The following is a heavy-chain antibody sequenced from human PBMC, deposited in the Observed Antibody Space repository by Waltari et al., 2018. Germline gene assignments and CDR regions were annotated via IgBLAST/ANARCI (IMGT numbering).Heavy chain of an antibody. Sequence: EVQLEQSGAEVKKPGESLKISCNGSGYSFAKYWIGWVRQMPGKGLEWKGVNYPWDCNTKYRLSFQGQVTISADTSISTAYLQWSSLKASDTAIYFCARQNIHSYGYGYFDFWGQGTLVTVSS. CDR1: GYSFAKYW. D-gene: IGHD5-18*01. J-gene: IGHJ4*02. CDR2: NYPWDCNT. V-gene: IGHV5-51*01. CDR3: ARQNIHSYGYGYFDF.